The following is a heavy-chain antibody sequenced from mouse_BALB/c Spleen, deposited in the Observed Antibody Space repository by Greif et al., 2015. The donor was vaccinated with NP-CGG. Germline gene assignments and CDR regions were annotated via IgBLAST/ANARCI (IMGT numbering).Heavy chain of an antibody. CDR1: GYTFTSYW. J-gene: IGHJ4*01. CDR2: INPSTGYT. Sequence: VKLQESGAELAKPGASVKMSCKASGYTFTSYWMHWVKQRPGQGLEWIGYINPSTGYTEYNQKFKDKATLTADKSSSTAYMQLISLTSEDSAFYYCASYYGISYAMYYWGQGTSVTVPS. V-gene: IGHV1-7*01. D-gene: IGHD1-1*01. CDR3: ASYYGISYAMYY.